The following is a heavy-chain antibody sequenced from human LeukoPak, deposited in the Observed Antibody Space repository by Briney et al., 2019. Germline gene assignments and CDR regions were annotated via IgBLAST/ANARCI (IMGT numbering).Heavy chain of an antibody. J-gene: IGHJ4*02. CDR1: GDSISSGDYY. V-gene: IGHV4-30-4*08. Sequence: PSETLSLTCTVSGDSISSGDYYWSWIRQPPGKGLEWIGYIYHSGSTYYNPSLKSRVTISVDRSKNQFSLKLSSVTAADTAVYYCARVGGDCSSTSCYFDYWGQGTLVTVSS. D-gene: IGHD2-2*01. CDR2: IYHSGST. CDR3: ARVGGDCSSTSCYFDY.